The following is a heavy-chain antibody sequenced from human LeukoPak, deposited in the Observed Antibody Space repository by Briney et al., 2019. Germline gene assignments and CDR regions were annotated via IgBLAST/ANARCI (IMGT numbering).Heavy chain of an antibody. CDR1: GFTFSSYA. V-gene: IGHV3-30-3*01. D-gene: IGHD3-16*01. J-gene: IGHJ4*02. Sequence: SGGSLRLSCAASGFTFSSYAMHWVRQAPGKGLEWVAVISYDGSNKYYADSVKGRFTISRDNSKNTLYLQMNSLRAEDTAVYYXXXXXXXXXXXGGLFDYWGQGTLVTVSS. CDR3: XXXXXXXXXXGGLFDY. CDR2: ISYDGSNK.